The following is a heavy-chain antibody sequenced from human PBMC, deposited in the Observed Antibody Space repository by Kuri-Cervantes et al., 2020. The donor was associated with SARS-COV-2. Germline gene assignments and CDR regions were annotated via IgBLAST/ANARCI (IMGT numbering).Heavy chain of an antibody. CDR3: ARGVRFLDPKYYYFYYYMDV. Sequence: ESLKISCAVYGWSFSGYYWSWIRQPPGKGLEWIGEINHGGGTNYNPSLMSRVTISVDTSKNQFSLKLRSVTAADTAVYYCARGVRFLDPKYYYFYYYMDVWGKGTTVTVSS. D-gene: IGHD3-3*01. J-gene: IGHJ6*03. CDR2: INHGGGT. CDR1: GWSFSGYY. V-gene: IGHV4-34*01.